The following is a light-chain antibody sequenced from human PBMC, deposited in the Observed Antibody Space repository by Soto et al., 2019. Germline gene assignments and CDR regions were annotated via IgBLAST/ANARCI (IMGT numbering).Light chain of an antibody. CDR3: QQRSNWRRT. J-gene: IGKJ4*01. Sequence: EIGLTQSPATLYLSPGERATLSCRASQSVSSYLAWFQQKPGQAPRLLIYDASNRATGIPARFSGSGSGTDFTLTISSLEPEDFAVYYCQQRSNWRRTFGGGTKVDIK. CDR2: DAS. CDR1: QSVSSY. V-gene: IGKV3-11*01.